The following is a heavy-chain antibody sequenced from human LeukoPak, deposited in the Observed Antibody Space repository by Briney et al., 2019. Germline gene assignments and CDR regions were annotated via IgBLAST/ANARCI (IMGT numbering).Heavy chain of an antibody. J-gene: IGHJ4*02. CDR3: AKDRGYSYGISEY. CDR1: GSTFSTFA. V-gene: IGHV3-23*01. D-gene: IGHD5-18*01. Sequence: GGSLRLSCVASGSTFSTFAMNWVRQAPGKGLEWVSTISETGRSTYYADSVKGQFTISRDKSKNTLYLQMNSLRAEDTAVYYCAKDRGYSYGISEYWGQGTLVTVSS. CDR2: ISETGRST.